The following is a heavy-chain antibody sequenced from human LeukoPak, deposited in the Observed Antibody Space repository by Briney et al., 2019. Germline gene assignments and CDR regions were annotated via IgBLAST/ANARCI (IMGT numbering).Heavy chain of an antibody. CDR3: AGDSSGYYYRGLVDY. CDR1: GGSFSGYY. J-gene: IGHJ4*02. CDR2: INHSGST. Sequence: NASETLSLTCAVYGGSFSGYYWSWIRQPPGKGLEWIGEINHSGSTNYNPSLKSRVTISVDTSKNQFSLKLSSVTAADTAVYYCAGDSSGYYYRGLVDYWGQGTLVTVSS. D-gene: IGHD3-22*01. V-gene: IGHV4-34*01.